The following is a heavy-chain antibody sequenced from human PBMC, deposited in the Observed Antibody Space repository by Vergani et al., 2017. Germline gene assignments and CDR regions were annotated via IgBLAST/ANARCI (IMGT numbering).Heavy chain of an antibody. CDR3: ARVPIWFGATDY. Sequence: QVQLQQWGAGLLKPSETLSLTCAVYGGSFSGYYWSWIRQPPGKGLEWIGEINHSGSTNYNPSLKSRVTISVDTSKNQFSLELSSVTAADTAVYYGARVPIWFGATDYWGQGTLVTVSS. CDR1: GGSFSGYY. V-gene: IGHV4-34*01. J-gene: IGHJ4*02. D-gene: IGHD3-10*01. CDR2: INHSGST.